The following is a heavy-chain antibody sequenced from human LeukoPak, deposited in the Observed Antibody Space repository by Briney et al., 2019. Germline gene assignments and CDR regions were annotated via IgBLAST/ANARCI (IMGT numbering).Heavy chain of an antibody. J-gene: IGHJ6*04. CDR3: ARVHKTGYSSEERPKSDNNYYYYYGMDV. D-gene: IGHD6-25*01. CDR1: GRSISSYY. Sequence: SETLSLTCSVSGRSISSYYWLWIRQPPGEERGLFGYIYYRGRPSYNSSLEGRFTISVDTSKNQFSLKLSSVTAADTAVYYCARVHKTGYSSEERPKSDNNYYYYYGMDVWGKGTTVTVSS. CDR2: IYYRGRP. V-gene: IGHV4-59*01.